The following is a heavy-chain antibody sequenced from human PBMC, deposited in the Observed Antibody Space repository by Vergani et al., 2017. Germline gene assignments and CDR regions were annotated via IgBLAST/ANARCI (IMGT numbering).Heavy chain of an antibody. J-gene: IGHJ4*02. CDR2: IWYDGSNK. CDR3: ARDCSSTSCLDY. CDR1: GFRFSSYG. V-gene: IGHV3-33*01. D-gene: IGHD2-2*01. Sequence: QVQLVESGGGVVQPGRSLRLSCAASGFRFSSYGMNWVRQAPGKGLEWVAVIWYDGSNKYYADSVKGRFTISRDNSQNTVNLQMNSLRVDDTAVYYCARDCSSTSCLDYWGQGTLVTVSS.